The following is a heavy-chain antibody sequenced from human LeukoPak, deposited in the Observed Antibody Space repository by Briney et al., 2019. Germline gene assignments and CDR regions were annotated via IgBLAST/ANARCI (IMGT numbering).Heavy chain of an antibody. V-gene: IGHV4-59*01. J-gene: IGHJ5*02. CDR3: ARGTAAEWFDP. CDR1: GGSISSYY. Sequence: SGTLSLTCTVSGGSISSYYWSWIRQPPGKGLEWIGYICYSGSTNYCASLKSRVTISVDTSKNQFSLKLSSVTAADTAVYYCARGTAAEWFDPWGQGTLVT. CDR2: ICYSGST. D-gene: IGHD6-13*01.